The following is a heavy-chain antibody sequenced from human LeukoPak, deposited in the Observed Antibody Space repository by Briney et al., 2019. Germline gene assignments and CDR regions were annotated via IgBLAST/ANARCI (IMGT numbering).Heavy chain of an antibody. Sequence: HPGRSLRLSCAASGFTFSSYAMHWVRQAPGKGLEWVALISYDGSNEYYADSVKGRFTISRDNSKNTLYLQTNSLRGEDTAVYYCAKVRVVFNWNYAYYFDYWGQGTLVTVSS. V-gene: IGHV3-30*18. CDR1: GFTFSSYA. CDR3: AKVRVVFNWNYAYYFDY. J-gene: IGHJ4*02. CDR2: ISYDGSNE. D-gene: IGHD1-7*01.